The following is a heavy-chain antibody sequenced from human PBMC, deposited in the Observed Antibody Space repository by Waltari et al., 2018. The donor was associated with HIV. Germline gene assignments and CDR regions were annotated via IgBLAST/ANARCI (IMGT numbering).Heavy chain of an antibody. CDR2: IIPIFGTA. J-gene: IGHJ6*02. CDR3: ARDYGGAAAGHYYYYYGMDV. V-gene: IGHV1-69*01. Sequence: QVQLVQSGAEVKKPGSSVKVSCKASVGTFSSYAISWVRQAPGPGLEWMGGIIPIFGTANYAQKFQGRVTITADESTSTAYMELSSLRSEDTAVYYCARDYGGAAAGHYYYYYGMDVWGQGTTVTVSS. CDR1: VGTFSSYA. D-gene: IGHD6-13*01.